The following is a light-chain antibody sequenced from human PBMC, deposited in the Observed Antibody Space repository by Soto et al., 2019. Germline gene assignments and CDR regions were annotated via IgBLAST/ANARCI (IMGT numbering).Light chain of an antibody. J-gene: IGKJ4*01. CDR2: GAS. CDR3: QQYNNWPLT. Sequence: EIVMTQSPATLSVSPVERATLSCRASQSVSSNLAWYQQKLGQAPRLLIYGASTRATGIPARFSVSGSGTEFTLTISSLQSEDFAVYYCQQYNNWPLTFGGGTKVEIK. V-gene: IGKV3-15*01. CDR1: QSVSSN.